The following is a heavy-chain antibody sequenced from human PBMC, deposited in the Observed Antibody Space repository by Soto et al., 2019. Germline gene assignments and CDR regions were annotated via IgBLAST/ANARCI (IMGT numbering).Heavy chain of an antibody. CDR2: IRSKANSYAT. D-gene: IGHD3-3*01. CDR1: GFTFSGSA. J-gene: IGHJ6*02. CDR3: TQTVYDFWSGTVLYYYYGMDV. V-gene: IGHV3-73*02. Sequence: EVQLVESGEGLVQPGGSLKLSCAASGFTFSGSAMHWVRQASGKGLEWVGRIRSKANSYATAYAASVKGRLTIYRDDSKNTAYLQMNSLKTEDTAVYYCTQTVYDFWSGTVLYYYYGMDVWGQGTTVTVSS.